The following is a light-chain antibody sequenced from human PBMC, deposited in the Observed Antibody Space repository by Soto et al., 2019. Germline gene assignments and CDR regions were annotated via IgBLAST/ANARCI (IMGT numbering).Light chain of an antibody. J-gene: IGLJ7*01. CDR2: EGS. Sequence: QSALTQPASVSGSPGQSITISCTGTSSDVGAYIYVSWYQQHPGKAPRLIIYEGSKRPSGISHRFSGSKSDNTASLTISGLRAEDEAHYHCCSYAGSRTFVFGGGTQLTVL. V-gene: IGLV2-23*01. CDR1: SSDVGAYIY. CDR3: CSYAGSRTFV.